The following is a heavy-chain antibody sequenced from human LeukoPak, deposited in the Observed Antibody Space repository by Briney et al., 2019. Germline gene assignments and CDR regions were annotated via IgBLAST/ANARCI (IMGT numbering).Heavy chain of an antibody. J-gene: IGHJ4*02. CDR3: AKDRIAVAGTAYYFDY. V-gene: IGHV3-23*01. CDR2: ISGSGGST. D-gene: IGHD6-19*01. Sequence: PGGSLRLSCAASGFTFSSYEMNWVRQAPGKGLEWVSAISGSGGSTYYADSVKGRFTISRDNSKNTLYLQMNSLRAEDTAVYYCAKDRIAVAGTAYYFDYWGQGTLVTVSS. CDR1: GFTFSSYE.